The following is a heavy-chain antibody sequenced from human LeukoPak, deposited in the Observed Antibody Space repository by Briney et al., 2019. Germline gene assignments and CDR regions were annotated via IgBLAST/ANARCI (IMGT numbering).Heavy chain of an antibody. CDR3: AKYGDYQPEYYFDY. CDR1: GFTFSSYG. CDR2: ISYDGSNK. Sequence: GRSLRLSCAASGFTFSSYGMHWVRQAPGKGLEWVAVISYDGSNKYYADSGKGRFTISRDNSKNTLYLQMNSLRAEDTAVYYCAKYGDYQPEYYFDYWGQGTLVTVSS. D-gene: IGHD4-17*01. V-gene: IGHV3-30*18. J-gene: IGHJ4*02.